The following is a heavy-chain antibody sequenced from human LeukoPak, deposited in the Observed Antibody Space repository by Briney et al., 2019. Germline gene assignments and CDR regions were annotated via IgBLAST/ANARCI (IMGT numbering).Heavy chain of an antibody. CDR3: ARDTWELQHH. J-gene: IGHJ5*02. CDR2: IYSGGST. D-gene: IGHD1-26*01. Sequence: RGSLRLSCAASGFTVSSNYMSWVRQAPGKGLEWVSVIYSGGSTYYADSVKGRSTISRDNSKNTLYLQMNSLRAEDTAVYYCARDTWELQHHWGQGTLVTVSS. CDR1: GFTVSSNY. V-gene: IGHV3-66*02.